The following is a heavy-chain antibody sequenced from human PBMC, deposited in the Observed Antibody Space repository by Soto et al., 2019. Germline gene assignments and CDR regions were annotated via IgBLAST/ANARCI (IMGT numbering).Heavy chain of an antibody. J-gene: IGHJ6*01. CDR2: IFFTGAT. V-gene: IGHV4-61*01. D-gene: IGHD3-10*01. Sequence: PSETLSLTCVVSGDSVTFGHHYWTWIRQPPGKGLEWIGHIFFTGATNYSPSLKSRVTMSVDTSKSQFSLNLTSVTAADSAIYYCARGRSDSAGSRLGRTMEVWGQGTTVTVS. CDR3: ARGRSDSAGSRLGRTMEV. CDR1: GDSVTFGHHY.